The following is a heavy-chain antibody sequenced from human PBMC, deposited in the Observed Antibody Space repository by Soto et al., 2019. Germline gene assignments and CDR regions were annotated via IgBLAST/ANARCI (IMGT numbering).Heavy chain of an antibody. CDR1: GGSISSGGYY. J-gene: IGHJ4*02. Sequence: SETLSLTCTVSGGSISSGGYYWSWIRQHPGKGLEWIGYIYYSGSTYYNPSLKSRVTISVDTSKNQFSLKLSSVTAADTAVYYCARVDTAMVTIDYWGQGTLVTVSS. V-gene: IGHV4-31*03. CDR3: ARVDTAMVTIDY. CDR2: IYYSGST. D-gene: IGHD5-18*01.